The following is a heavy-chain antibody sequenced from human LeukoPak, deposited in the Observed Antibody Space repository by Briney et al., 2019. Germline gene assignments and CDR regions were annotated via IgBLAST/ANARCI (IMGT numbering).Heavy chain of an antibody. CDR3: AKDGLGELGFDI. D-gene: IGHD3-16*01. J-gene: IGHJ3*02. V-gene: IGHV3-23*01. Sequence: GGSLRLSCAASGFTFSSYGMSWVRQAPGKGLEWVSAISGSGGSTYYADSVKGRFTISRDNSKNTLYLQMNSLRAEDTAVYYCAKDGLGELGFDIWGQGTMVTVSS. CDR1: GFTFSSYG. CDR2: ISGSGGST.